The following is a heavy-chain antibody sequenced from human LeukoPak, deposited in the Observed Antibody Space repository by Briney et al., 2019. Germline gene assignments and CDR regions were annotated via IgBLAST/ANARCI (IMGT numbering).Heavy chain of an antibody. Sequence: GGSLRLSCSASGFTFSSYATNWVRQAPGKGLEYVSAITSNGGSAYYADSVKGRFTISRDNSKNTLYLQMSSLKAEATAVYYCVKGRCSGSSCYGGDYWGQGTLVTVSS. J-gene: IGHJ4*02. CDR1: GFTFSSYA. CDR2: ITSNGGSA. D-gene: IGHD2-2*01. CDR3: VKGRCSGSSCYGGDY. V-gene: IGHV3-64D*06.